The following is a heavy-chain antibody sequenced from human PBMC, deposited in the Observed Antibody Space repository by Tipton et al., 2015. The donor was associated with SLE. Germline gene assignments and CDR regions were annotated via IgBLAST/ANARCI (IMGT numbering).Heavy chain of an antibody. J-gene: IGHJ4*02. Sequence: LRLSCAVYGASFSGHYWSWIRQPPGKGLEWIGEISHAGGTYYNPSLNSRVAISADTSKNQFSLKVTSVTAADTAVYYCVRHGAYYLDYWGQGTLVTVSS. CDR2: ISHAGGT. V-gene: IGHV4-34*01. CDR1: GASFSGHY. D-gene: IGHD3-16*01. CDR3: VRHGAYYLDY.